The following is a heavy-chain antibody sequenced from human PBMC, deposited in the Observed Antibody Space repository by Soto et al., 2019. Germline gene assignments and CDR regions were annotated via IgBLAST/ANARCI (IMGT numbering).Heavy chain of an antibody. CDR1: GGSSSSTSYY. Sequence: SSETLSLTCTVSGGSSSSTSYYWGWIRQPPGKGLEWIGYIYYSGSTNYNPSLKSRVTISVDTSKNQFSLKLSSVTAADTAVYYCARSYYYDSSGYLNWFDPWGQGTLVTVSS. CDR2: IYYSGST. V-gene: IGHV4-39*07. CDR3: ARSYYYDSSGYLNWFDP. D-gene: IGHD3-22*01. J-gene: IGHJ5*02.